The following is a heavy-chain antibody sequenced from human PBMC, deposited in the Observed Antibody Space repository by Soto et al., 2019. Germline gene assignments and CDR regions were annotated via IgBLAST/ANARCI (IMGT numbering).Heavy chain of an antibody. D-gene: IGHD2-21*02. J-gene: IGHJ2*01. CDR1: GYTLTELS. CDR2: FDPEDGET. V-gene: IGHV1-24*01. Sequence: QVQLVQSGAEVKKPGASVKVSCKVSGYTLTELSMHWVRQAPGKGLEWMGGFDPEDGETIYAQKFQGRVTMTEDTSTDSAYMELSSLRSEDTAVYYCATDRGHPPYCGGDCYFRYFDLWGRGTLVTVSS. CDR3: ATDRGHPPYCGGDCYFRYFDL.